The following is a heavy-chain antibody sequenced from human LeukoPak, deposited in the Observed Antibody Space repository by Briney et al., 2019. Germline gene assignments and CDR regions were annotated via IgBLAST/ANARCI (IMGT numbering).Heavy chain of an antibody. CDR1: GGSFSGYY. Sequence: SETLSLTCAVYGGSFSGYYWSWIRQPPGKGLEWIGEINHSGSTNYNPSLKSRVTISVDTSKNQFSLKLSSVTAADTAVYYCARELAYGYMYFDYWGQGTLVTVSS. CDR2: INHSGST. CDR3: ARELAYGYMYFDY. V-gene: IGHV4-34*01. J-gene: IGHJ4*02. D-gene: IGHD5-18*01.